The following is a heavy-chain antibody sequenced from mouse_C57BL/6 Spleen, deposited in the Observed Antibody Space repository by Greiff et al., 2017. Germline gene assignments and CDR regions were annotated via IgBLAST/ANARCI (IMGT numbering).Heavy chain of an antibody. Sequence: VQLQESGPGLVAPSQSLSITCTVSGFSLTSYAISWVRQPPGKGLEWLGVIWTGGGTNYNSALNSRLSISRDNSKSQVFLKMNSLQTDDTARYYCARISGSGDGNYFAWCAYWGQGTLVTVSA. V-gene: IGHV2-9-1*01. J-gene: IGHJ3*01. CDR2: IWTGGGT. D-gene: IGHD2-1*01. CDR3: ARISGSGDGNYFAWCAY. CDR1: GFSLTSYA.